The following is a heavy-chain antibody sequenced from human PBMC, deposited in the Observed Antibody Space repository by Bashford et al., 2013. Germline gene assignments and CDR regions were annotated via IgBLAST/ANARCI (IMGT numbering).Heavy chain of an antibody. V-gene: IGHV3-23*01. CDR2: ISGSGGST. J-gene: IGHJ3*02. CDR3: AKWLYYDSSGYGDAFDI. Sequence: VRQXPGKGLEWVSAISGSGGSTYYADSVKGRFTISRDNSKNTLYLQMNSLRAEDTAVYYCAKWLYYDSSGYGDAFDIWGQGTMVTVSS. D-gene: IGHD3-22*01.